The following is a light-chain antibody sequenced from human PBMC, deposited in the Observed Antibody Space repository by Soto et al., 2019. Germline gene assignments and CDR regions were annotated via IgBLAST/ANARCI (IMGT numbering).Light chain of an antibody. Sequence: DIQMTQSPSTLSASLGDRVTITCRANESITTWLAWYQHKPGKAPKFLIYDASFLESGVPSRFSGSGSGTEFTLTISSLQPDDFATYYCQQYNKYPRTFGQGTKVDIK. CDR1: ESITTW. J-gene: IGKJ1*01. CDR2: DAS. CDR3: QQYNKYPRT. V-gene: IGKV1-5*01.